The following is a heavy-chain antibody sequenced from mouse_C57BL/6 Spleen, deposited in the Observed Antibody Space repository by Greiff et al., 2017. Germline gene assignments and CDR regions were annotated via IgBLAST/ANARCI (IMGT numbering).Heavy chain of an antibody. D-gene: IGHD2-12*01. J-gene: IGHJ3*01. V-gene: IGHV1-42*01. CDR3: AKDNAICYTYDGFAY. CDR1: GYSFTGYY. CDR2: INPSTGGT. Sequence: EVQLQQPGPELVKPGASVKISCKASGYSFTGYYMNWVKQSPEKSLEWIGEINPSTGGTTYNQKFKAKATLTVDKSSSTAYMQLRSLTSGVSAVYYSAKDNAICYTYDGFAYWGQGTLVTVSA.